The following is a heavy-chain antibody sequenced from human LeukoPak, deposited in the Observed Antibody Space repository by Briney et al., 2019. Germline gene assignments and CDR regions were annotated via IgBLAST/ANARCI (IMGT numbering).Heavy chain of an antibody. J-gene: IGHJ5*02. CDR3: ARNEAVAGTDWFDP. CDR2: IYSGGST. D-gene: IGHD6-19*01. CDR1: GFTFSSYW. V-gene: IGHV3-66*01. Sequence: GGSLRLSCAASGFTFSSYWMSRVRQAPGKGLEWVSVIYSGGSTYYADSVKGRFTISRDNSKNTLYLQMNSLRAEDTAVYYCARNEAVAGTDWFDPWGQGTLVTVSS.